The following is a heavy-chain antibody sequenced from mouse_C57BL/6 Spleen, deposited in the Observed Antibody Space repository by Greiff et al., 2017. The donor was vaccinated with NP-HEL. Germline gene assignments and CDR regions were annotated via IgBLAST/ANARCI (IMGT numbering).Heavy chain of an antibody. CDR3: AYGNWYFDV. Sequence: EVQLQESGPGLVKPSQSLSLTCSVTGYSITSGYYWNWIRQFPGNKLEWMGYISYDGSNNYNPSLKNRISITRDTSKNQFFLKLNSVTTEDTATYYCAYGNWYFDVWGTGTTVTVSS. CDR2: ISYDGSN. J-gene: IGHJ1*03. V-gene: IGHV3-6*01. D-gene: IGHD2-1*01. CDR1: GYSITSGYY.